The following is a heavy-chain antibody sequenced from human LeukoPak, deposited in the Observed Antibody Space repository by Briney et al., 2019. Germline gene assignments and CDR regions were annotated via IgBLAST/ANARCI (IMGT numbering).Heavy chain of an antibody. V-gene: IGHV3-30*02. D-gene: IGHD2-15*01. CDR2: IRYDGSNK. J-gene: IGHJ4*02. CDR3: AKADLGYCSGGSCPGFDY. CDR1: GFTFSSYG. Sequence: PGGSLRLSCAASGFTFSSYGMHWVRQAPGKGLEWVAFIRYDGSNKYYADSVKGRFTISRDNSKNTLYLQMNSLRAEDTAVYYCAKADLGYCSGGSCPGFDYWGQGTLVTVSS.